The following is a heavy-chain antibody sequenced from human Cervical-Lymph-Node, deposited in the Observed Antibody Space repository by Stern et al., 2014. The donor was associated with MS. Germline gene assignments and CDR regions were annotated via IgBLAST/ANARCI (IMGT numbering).Heavy chain of an antibody. CDR2: IYYSGST. D-gene: IGHD1-26*01. V-gene: IGHV4-31*03. Sequence: VQLEESGPGLVKPSQTLSLTCTVSGGSISSGGYYWSWIRQPPGKGLEWIGYIYYSGSTYYNPSLKSRVTISVDTSKNQFSLKLSSVTAADTAVYYCARDSTLSGSYDGYFDYWGQGTLVTVSS. J-gene: IGHJ4*02. CDR3: ARDSTLSGSYDGYFDY. CDR1: GGSISSGGYY.